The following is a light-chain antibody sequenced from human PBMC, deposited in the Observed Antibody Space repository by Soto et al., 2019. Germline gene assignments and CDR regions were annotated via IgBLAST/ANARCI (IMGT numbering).Light chain of an antibody. CDR3: AAWDDNLNGPV. J-gene: IGLJ2*01. CDR2: SDD. V-gene: IGLV1-44*01. CDR1: SSNIGGNS. Sequence: QSVLTQPPSASGTPGQRVTISCSGSSSNIGGNSVNWYQHLPGTAPKILIYSDDERPSGVPDRFSGSKSGTSASLAISGLQSKDEADYYCAAWDDNLNGPVFGGGTKLTVL.